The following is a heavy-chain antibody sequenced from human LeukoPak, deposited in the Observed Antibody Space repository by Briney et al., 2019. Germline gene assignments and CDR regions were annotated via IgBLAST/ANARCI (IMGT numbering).Heavy chain of an antibody. D-gene: IGHD6-19*01. Sequence: SETLSLTCTVSGGSTSSYYWSWIRQPPGKGLEWIGYIYYSGSTNYNPSLKSRVTISVDTSKNQFSLKLSSVTAADTAVYYCARDSSGWYVPDYWGQGTLVTVSS. V-gene: IGHV4-59*01. CDR1: GGSTSSYY. CDR2: IYYSGST. CDR3: ARDSSGWYVPDY. J-gene: IGHJ4*02.